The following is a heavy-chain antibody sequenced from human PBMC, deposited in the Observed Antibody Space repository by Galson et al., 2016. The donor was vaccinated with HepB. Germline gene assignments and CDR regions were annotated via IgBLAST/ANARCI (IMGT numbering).Heavy chain of an antibody. J-gene: IGHJ3*01. D-gene: IGHD6-13*01. CDR2: ISSVGDTI. V-gene: IGHV3-48*02. Sequence: SLRLSCAASGFTFSRYTMNWVRQAPGKGLEWIAYISSVGDTIYYADSVKGRFVVSRDNAKNSVHLQMNRLRDADTAMYFYAKDWKGGSTWQTSLSAFQKWGQGTMVIVSS. CDR1: GFTFSRYT. CDR3: AKDWKGGSTWQTSLSAFQK.